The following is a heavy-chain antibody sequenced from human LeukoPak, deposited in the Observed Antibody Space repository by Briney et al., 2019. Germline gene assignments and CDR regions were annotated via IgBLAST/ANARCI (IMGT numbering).Heavy chain of an antibody. CDR2: INPNSGGT. D-gene: IGHD2-2*02. V-gene: IGHV1-2*02. CDR3: ASGGYCSTSTCYNDY. J-gene: IGHJ4*02. CDR1: GYTFTNYY. Sequence: ASVKVSCKASGYTFTNYYMHWVRQAPGQGLEWMGWINPNSGGTNYAQNFQGRVTMTRDTSISTAYMELSRLTSDDTAVYFCASGGYCSTSTCYNDYWGQGTLVTVSS.